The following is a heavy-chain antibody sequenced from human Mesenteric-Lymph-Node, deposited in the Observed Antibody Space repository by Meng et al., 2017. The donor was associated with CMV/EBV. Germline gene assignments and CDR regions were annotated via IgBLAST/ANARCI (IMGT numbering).Heavy chain of an antibody. J-gene: IGHJ4*02. V-gene: IGHV6-1*01. CDR2: TYYRSKWYN. Sequence: ISGDSVSSNSATWSWIRQSPSRGLEWLGRTYYRSKWYNDYAVSVKSRMTINPDTSKNQFSLQLNSVTPEDTAVYYCASSSGSYRNFDHWGQGTLVTVS. D-gene: IGHD1-26*01. CDR3: ASSSGSYRNFDH. CDR1: GDSVSSNSAT.